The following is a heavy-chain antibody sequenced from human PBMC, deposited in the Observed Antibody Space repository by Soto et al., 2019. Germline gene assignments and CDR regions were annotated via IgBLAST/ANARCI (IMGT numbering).Heavy chain of an antibody. CDR2: IIPIFGTA. V-gene: IGHV1-69*13. D-gene: IGHD3-10*01. CDR1: GGTFSSYA. Sequence: ASVKVSCKASGGTFSSYAISWVRQAPGQGLEWMGGIIPIFGTANYAQKFQGRVTITADESTSTAYMELSSLRSEDTAVYYCAREDGYGSVDGMDVWGQGTTVTVSS. J-gene: IGHJ6*02. CDR3: AREDGYGSVDGMDV.